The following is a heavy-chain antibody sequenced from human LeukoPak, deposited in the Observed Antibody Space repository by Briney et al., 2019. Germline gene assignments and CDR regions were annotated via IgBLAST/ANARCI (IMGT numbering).Heavy chain of an antibody. V-gene: IGHV3-21*01. J-gene: IGHJ4*02. CDR2: ISSSSSYI. CDR1: GFTFSSYS. Sequence: PGGSLRLSCAASGFTFSSYSMNWVRQAPGKGLEWVSSISSSSSYIYYADSVKGRFTISRDNAKNSLYLQMNSLRAEDTAVYYCAGEMSSSSGFDYWGQGTLVTVSS. CDR3: AGEMSSSSGFDY. D-gene: IGHD6-6*01.